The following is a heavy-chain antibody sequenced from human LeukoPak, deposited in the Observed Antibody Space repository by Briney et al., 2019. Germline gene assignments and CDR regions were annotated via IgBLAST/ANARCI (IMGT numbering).Heavy chain of an antibody. D-gene: IGHD2-2*02. CDR3: ARHRVGVVVPAAIGY. V-gene: IGHV4-38-2*01. CDR2: IYHSGST. Sequence: PSETLSLTCAVSGYSISSGYYWGWIRQPPGKGLEWIGSIYHSGSTYYNPSLKSRVTITVGTSKNQFSLQLSSVTAAATAVYYCARHRVGVVVPAAIGYWGQATLVTVSS. J-gene: IGHJ4*02. CDR1: GYSISSGYY.